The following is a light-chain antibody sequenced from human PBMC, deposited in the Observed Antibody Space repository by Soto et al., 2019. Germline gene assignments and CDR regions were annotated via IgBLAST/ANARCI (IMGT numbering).Light chain of an antibody. V-gene: IGLV2-14*01. CDR1: SSDVGAYDY. J-gene: IGLJ3*02. CDR3: SSYTTSNTWV. Sequence: QSALTQPASVSGSPGQSITISCTGTSSDVGAYDYVSWYQQHPGKAPKFMLYEVSNRPSGLSNRFSGSKSGNTASLTISGLQAEDEADYYCSSYTTSNTWVFGGGTKLNRP. CDR2: EVS.